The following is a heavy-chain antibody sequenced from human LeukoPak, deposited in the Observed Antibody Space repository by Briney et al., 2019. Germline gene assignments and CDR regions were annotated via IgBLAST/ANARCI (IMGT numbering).Heavy chain of an antibody. CDR3: ARGLYYGSPGAWFDP. CDR1: GGSFSGYY. CDR2: INHSGST. Sequence: SETLSLTCAVYGGSFSGYYWSWSRQPPGKGLERIGEINHSGSTNYNPSLKSRVTISVDTSKNQFSLKLSSVTAADTAVYYCARGLYYGSPGAWFDPWGQGTRVTVSS. J-gene: IGHJ5*02. D-gene: IGHD3-10*01. V-gene: IGHV4-34*01.